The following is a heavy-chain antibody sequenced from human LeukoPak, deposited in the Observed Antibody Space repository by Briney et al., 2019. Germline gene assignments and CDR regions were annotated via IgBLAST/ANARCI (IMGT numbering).Heavy chain of an antibody. CDR1: GGSISNYY. D-gene: IGHD3-22*01. Sequence: SETLSLTCTVSGGSISNYYWSWIRQPPGKGLEWIGYIYYSGSTNYNPSLKSRVTISVDTSKNQFSLKLSSVTAADTAVYYCARGSSSSGYYVDYWGQGTLVTVSS. CDR2: IYYSGST. V-gene: IGHV4-59*01. J-gene: IGHJ4*02. CDR3: ARGSSSSGYYVDY.